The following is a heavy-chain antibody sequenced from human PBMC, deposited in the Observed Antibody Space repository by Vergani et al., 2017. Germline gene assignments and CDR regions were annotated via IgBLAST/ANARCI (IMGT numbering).Heavy chain of an antibody. CDR2: TYYSGST. CDR1: GGPISSGGYY. CDR3: ARVPAGSITIFGVVMGEWFDP. J-gene: IGHJ5*02. D-gene: IGHD3-3*01. Sequence: QVQLQESGPGLVKPSQTLSLTCTVSGGPISSGGYYWSWIRQHPGKGLEWIGYTYYSGSTYYNPSLKSRVTTSVDKSKNQFSLTLGSMTAADTAVYCCARVPAGSITIFGVVMGEWFDPWGQGTLVTVSS. V-gene: IGHV4-31*03.